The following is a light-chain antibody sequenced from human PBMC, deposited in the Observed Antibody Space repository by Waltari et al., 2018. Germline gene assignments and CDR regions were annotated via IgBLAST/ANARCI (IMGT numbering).Light chain of an antibody. Sequence: DIVMTPSPDSLAVSLGERATINCQSSQSFLGSSNNKNYLTWYQQKPGQPPKLLIAWASTRESGVPDRFSGSGSGTDFTLTISSLQAEDVAVYYCQQYLSAPLTFGGGTKVEIK. CDR2: WAS. CDR1: QSFLGSSNNKNY. CDR3: QQYLSAPLT. V-gene: IGKV4-1*01. J-gene: IGKJ4*01.